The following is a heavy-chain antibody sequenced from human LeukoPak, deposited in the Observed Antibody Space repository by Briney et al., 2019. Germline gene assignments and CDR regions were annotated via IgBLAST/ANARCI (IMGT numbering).Heavy chain of an antibody. V-gene: IGHV1-3*01. CDR3: VRDPTISEDAFDI. Sequence: ASVKVSCKASGYTFTSYAMHWVRQAPGQRLEWMGWINAGNGNTKYSQKFQGRVTINRDTSASTAYMELSSLRSEDTAVYYCVRDPTISEDAFDIWGQGTMVTVSS. D-gene: IGHD3-9*01. CDR1: GYTFTSYA. J-gene: IGHJ3*02. CDR2: INAGNGNT.